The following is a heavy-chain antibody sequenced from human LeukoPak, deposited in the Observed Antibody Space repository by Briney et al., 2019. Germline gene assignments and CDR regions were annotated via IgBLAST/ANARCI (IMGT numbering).Heavy chain of an antibody. D-gene: IGHD6-19*01. Sequence: PSETLSLTCTVSGGSISSYYWSWIRQPPGKGLEWIGYIYYSGSTNYNPSLKSRVTISVDTSKNQFSLKLSSVTAADTAVYYCARGGKAVDGAFDIWSQGTMVTVSS. CDR1: GGSISSYY. V-gene: IGHV4-59*01. CDR3: ARGGKAVDGAFDI. CDR2: IYYSGST. J-gene: IGHJ3*02.